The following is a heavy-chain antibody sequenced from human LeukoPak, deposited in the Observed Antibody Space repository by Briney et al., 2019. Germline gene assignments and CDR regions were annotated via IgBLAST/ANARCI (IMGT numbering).Heavy chain of an antibody. D-gene: IGHD1-26*01. J-gene: IGHJ4*02. V-gene: IGHV1-18*01. Sequence: ASVKVSCKASGYTFTSYGISWVRQAPGQGLEWMGWISAYNGNTNYAQKLQGRVTMTTDASTSTAYMELRSLRSDDTAVYYCARLISGSYSEAFDYWGQGTLVTVSS. CDR2: ISAYNGNT. CDR1: GYTFTSYG. CDR3: ARLISGSYSEAFDY.